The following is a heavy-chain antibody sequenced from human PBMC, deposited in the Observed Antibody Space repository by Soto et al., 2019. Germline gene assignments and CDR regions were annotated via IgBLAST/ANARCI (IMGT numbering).Heavy chain of an antibody. CDR2: INHSGST. D-gene: IGHD6-6*01. CDR3: GGLGSSGGQTTNAFDI. J-gene: IGHJ3*02. V-gene: IGHV4-34*01. CDR1: GGSFGGYY. Sequence: PSETLSLTCAVYGGSFGGYYWSWIRQPPGKGLEWIGEINHSGSTNYNPSLKSRVTISVDTSRNQFSLKLSSVTAADTAVYYCGGLGSSGGQTTNAFDIWGQGTMVTVSS.